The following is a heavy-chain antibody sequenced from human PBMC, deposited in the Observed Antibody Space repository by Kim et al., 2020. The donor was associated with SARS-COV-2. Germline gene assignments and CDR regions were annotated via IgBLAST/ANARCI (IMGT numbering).Heavy chain of an antibody. CDR1: GFTFSSYW. J-gene: IGHJ3*02. CDR3: ARDGDLYSSGKDAFDI. V-gene: IGHV3-7*01. CDR2: IKQDGNQK. Sequence: GGSLRLSCAASGFTFSSYWITWVRQAPGKGLEWVANIKQDGNQKYYVDSVKGRFTISRDNAKNSLYLQMNSLRAEDTAVYYCARDGDLYSSGKDAFDIWGQGTMVTVSS. D-gene: IGHD6-19*01.